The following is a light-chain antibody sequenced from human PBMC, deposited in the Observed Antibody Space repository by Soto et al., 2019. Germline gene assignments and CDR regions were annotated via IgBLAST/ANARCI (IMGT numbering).Light chain of an antibody. CDR2: DNN. CDR1: SSNIGNNY. Sequence: QSALTQPPSVPAAPGQKVTISCSGSSSNIGNNYVSWYQQLPGTAPKLLIYDNNKRPSGIPDRFSGSKSGTSATLGITGLQTGDEADYYCGTWDSSLSAGGVFGTGTKVTVL. J-gene: IGLJ1*01. CDR3: GTWDSSLSAGGV. V-gene: IGLV1-51*01.